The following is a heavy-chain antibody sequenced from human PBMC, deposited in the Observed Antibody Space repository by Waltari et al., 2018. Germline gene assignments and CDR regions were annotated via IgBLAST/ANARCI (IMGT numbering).Heavy chain of an antibody. D-gene: IGHD3-22*01. CDR3: AKDRIWWYYYDSSGFYFDY. Sequence: EVQLLESGGGLVQPGGSLRLSCAASGFTFSSYAMAWVRPAPGKGLEWVSAISGSGGSTYYADSVKGRFTISRDNSKNTLYLQMNSLRAEDTAVYYCAKDRIWWYYYDSSGFYFDYWGQGTLVTVSS. V-gene: IGHV3-23*01. CDR2: ISGSGGST. CDR1: GFTFSSYA. J-gene: IGHJ4*02.